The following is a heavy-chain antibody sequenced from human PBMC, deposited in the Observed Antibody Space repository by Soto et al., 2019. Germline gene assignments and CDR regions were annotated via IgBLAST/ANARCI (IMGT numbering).Heavy chain of an antibody. D-gene: IGHD3-22*01. V-gene: IGHV3-53*04. J-gene: IGHJ5*02. CDR3: AGDRGPSSGYYPYWFDP. CDR2: IYSGGST. CDR1: GFTVSSNY. Sequence: EVQLVESGGGLVQPGGSLRLSCAASGFTVSSNYMSWVRQAPGKGLEWVSVIYSGGSTYYADSVKGRFTISRHNSKNTLYLQRNSLRSEDTDVYYCAGDRGPSSGYYPYWFDPWGQGTLVTVSS.